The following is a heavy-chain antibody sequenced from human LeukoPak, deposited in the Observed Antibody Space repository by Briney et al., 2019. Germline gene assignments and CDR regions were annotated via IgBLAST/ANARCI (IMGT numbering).Heavy chain of an antibody. V-gene: IGHV1-18*04. CDR1: GYTFTGYY. Sequence: GASVKVSCKASGYTFTGYYMHWVRQAPGQGLEWMGWMSAHNGNTNYAQKLQGRVTMTTDTSTSTAYMELRSLRSDDTAVYYCARFGLGKHIEVAGIPFDIWGQGTMVTVSS. J-gene: IGHJ3*02. CDR3: ARFGLGKHIEVAGIPFDI. CDR2: MSAHNGNT. D-gene: IGHD6-19*01.